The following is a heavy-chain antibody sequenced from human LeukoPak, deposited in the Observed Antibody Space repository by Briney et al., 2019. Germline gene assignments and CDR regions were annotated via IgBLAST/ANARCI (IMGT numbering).Heavy chain of an antibody. D-gene: IGHD2-15*01. V-gene: IGHV3-23*05. J-gene: IGHJ4*02. CDR2: IYSGGNT. Sequence: GGSLRLSCAASGFTFTTYGMSWVRQAPGKGLEWVSFIYSGGNTHYSDSVKGRFTISRDNSKNTLYLQMNSLRAEDTAIYYCARRAGEYSHPYDYWGQGTLVTVSS. CDR3: ARRAGEYSHPYDY. CDR1: GFTFTTYG.